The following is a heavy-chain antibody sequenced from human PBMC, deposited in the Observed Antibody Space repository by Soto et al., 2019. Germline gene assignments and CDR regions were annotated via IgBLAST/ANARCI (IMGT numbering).Heavy chain of an antibody. J-gene: IGHJ4*02. D-gene: IGHD3-10*01. Sequence: PGGSLRLSCAASGFTFSSYAMSWVRQAPGKGLEWVSAISGSGGSTYYADYVKGRFTISRDNSKKTLNQQMNSLRAEDTAVYYCSKDQRYYYGSGSSYFDYWGQGTLVTVSS. CDR1: GFTFSSYA. V-gene: IGHV3-23*01. CDR3: SKDQRYYYGSGSSYFDY. CDR2: ISGSGGST.